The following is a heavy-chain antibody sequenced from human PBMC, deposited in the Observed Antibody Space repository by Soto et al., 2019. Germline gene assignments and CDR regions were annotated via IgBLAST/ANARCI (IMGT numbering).Heavy chain of an antibody. CDR1: GFTFSSYG. V-gene: IGHV3-30*18. CDR3: AKDLMVLWFGAEPMYGMDV. CDR2: ISYDGSNK. Sequence: QVQLVESGGGVVQPGRSLRLSCAASGFTFSSYGMHWVRQAPGKGLEWVAVISYDGSNKYYADSVKGRFTISRDNSKNTLYLQMNSLRAEDTAVYYCAKDLMVLWFGAEPMYGMDVWGQGTTVTDSS. J-gene: IGHJ6*02. D-gene: IGHD3-10*01.